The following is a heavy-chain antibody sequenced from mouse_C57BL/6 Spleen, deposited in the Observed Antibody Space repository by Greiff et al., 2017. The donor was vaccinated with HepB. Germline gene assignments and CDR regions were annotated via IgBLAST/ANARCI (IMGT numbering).Heavy chain of an antibody. CDR2: IWSGGST. Sequence: QVQLQQSGPGLVQPSQSLSITCTVSGFSLTSYGVHWVRQSPGKGLEWLGVIWSGGSTDYNAAFIYRLSISKDNSKSQVFFKMNRLQADDTAIYYCARYDYDGGFAYWGQGTLVTVSA. CDR3: ARYDYDGGFAY. J-gene: IGHJ3*01. V-gene: IGHV2-2*01. CDR1: GFSLTSYG. D-gene: IGHD2-4*01.